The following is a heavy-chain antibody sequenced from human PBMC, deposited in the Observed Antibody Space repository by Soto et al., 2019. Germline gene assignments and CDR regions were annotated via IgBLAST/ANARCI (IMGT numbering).Heavy chain of an antibody. D-gene: IGHD2-21*01. CDR3: AKAVARRDHCIYGMDV. V-gene: IGHV3-23*01. Sequence: GGSMRLSCAASGFTFSSYAMSWVRQAPGKGLEWVSAISGSGGSTYYADSVKGRFTISRDNSKNTLYLQMISLRAEDTAIYSCAKAVARRDHCIYGMDVLGQETTDTVSS. CDR2: ISGSGGST. CDR1: GFTFSSYA. J-gene: IGHJ6*02.